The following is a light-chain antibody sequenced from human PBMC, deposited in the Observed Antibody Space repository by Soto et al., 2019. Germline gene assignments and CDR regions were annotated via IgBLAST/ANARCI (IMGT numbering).Light chain of an antibody. CDR3: SSYTTNNTRL. CDR1: SSDVGGYNY. V-gene: IGLV2-14*03. CDR2: DVT. Sequence: QSALTQPASVSGSPGQSISISCTGTSSDVGGYNYVSWYQHHPGKAPKLMIFDVTNRPSGVSNRFSGSKSDNTASLTISGLQAEDEADYYCSSYTTNNTRLFGGGTKLTGL. J-gene: IGLJ2*01.